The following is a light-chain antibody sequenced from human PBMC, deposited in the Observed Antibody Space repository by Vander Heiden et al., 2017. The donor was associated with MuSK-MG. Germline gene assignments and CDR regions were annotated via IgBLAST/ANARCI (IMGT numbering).Light chain of an antibody. CDR2: DVS. Sequence: QSALTQPRSVSGSPGQSVTISCTGTSSDVGGYNYVSWYQQHPGKAPKLMIYDVSKRPSGVPDRFSGSKSGNTASLTISGLQAEDEADYYGCSYAGSYTRVFGGGTKLTVL. V-gene: IGLV2-11*01. CDR1: SSDVGGYNY. CDR3: CSYAGSYTRV. J-gene: IGLJ3*02.